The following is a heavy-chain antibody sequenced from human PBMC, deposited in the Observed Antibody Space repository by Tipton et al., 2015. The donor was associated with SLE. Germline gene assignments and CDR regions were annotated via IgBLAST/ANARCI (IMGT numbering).Heavy chain of an antibody. D-gene: IGHD1-26*01. CDR1: GYTFTTYG. Sequence: QLVQSGAEVKKPGASVKVSCKASGYTFTTYGISWVRQAPGQGLEWMGRIIPIFGTASYAQKFQGRVTITADESTSTAYMELSSLRSEDTAVYYCARDIVGATYFDYWGQGTLVTVSS. CDR3: ARDIVGATYFDY. J-gene: IGHJ4*02. CDR2: IIPIFGTA. V-gene: IGHV1-69*18.